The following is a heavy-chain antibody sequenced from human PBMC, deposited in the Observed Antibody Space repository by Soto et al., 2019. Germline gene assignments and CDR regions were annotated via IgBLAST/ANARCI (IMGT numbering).Heavy chain of an antibody. CDR1: GFTFSSYA. CDR3: AKKEAYYYESSGYYDIKY. D-gene: IGHD3-22*01. CDR2: ISGSGGRT. Sequence: GGSLRLSCAASGFTFSSYAMSWVRQAPGKGLEWVSIISGSGGRTHYADSVKGRFTISRDSSRNTLYLQMNSLRAEDTAVYFCAKKEAYYYESSGYYDIKYWGQGTLVTVSS. V-gene: IGHV3-23*01. J-gene: IGHJ4*02.